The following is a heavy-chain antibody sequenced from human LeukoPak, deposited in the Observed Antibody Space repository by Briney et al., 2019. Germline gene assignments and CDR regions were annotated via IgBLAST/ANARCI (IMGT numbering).Heavy chain of an antibody. CDR3: VREAPTTQPGPGVY. CDR1: GYTFSSYS. Sequence: GGSLRLSCAASGYTFSSYSMNWVRQAPGKGLEWVANIKQDGSEKYYVDSVKGRFTISRDNARNSLYLQVNSLRVEDTAVYYCVREAPTTQPGPGVYWGQGTLVTVSS. J-gene: IGHJ4*02. D-gene: IGHD5-12*01. V-gene: IGHV3-7*05. CDR2: IKQDGSEK.